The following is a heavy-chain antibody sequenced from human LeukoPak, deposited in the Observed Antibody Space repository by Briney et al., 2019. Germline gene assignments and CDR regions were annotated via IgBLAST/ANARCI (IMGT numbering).Heavy chain of an antibody. Sequence: PSETLSLTCAVYGGSFSGYYWSWIRQPPGKGLEWIGEINHSGSTNYNPSLKSRVTISVDTSKNQFSLKLSSVTAADTAVYYCARDYYSRFDPWGQGTLVTVSS. CDR1: GGSFSGYY. CDR3: ARDYYSRFDP. CDR2: INHSGST. V-gene: IGHV4-34*01. J-gene: IGHJ5*02. D-gene: IGHD4-11*01.